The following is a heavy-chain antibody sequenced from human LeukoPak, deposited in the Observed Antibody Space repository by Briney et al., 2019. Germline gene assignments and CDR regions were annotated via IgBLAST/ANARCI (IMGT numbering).Heavy chain of an antibody. J-gene: IGHJ6*03. Sequence: GGTLRLSCAVSGFTFSIYGMSWVRQAPGKGLEWVSAISDSGDSTYYADSVKGRFTISRDNAKNSLYLQMNSLRADDTALYYCARHSYGGLNYYYFYMDVWGKGTTVTVSS. CDR3: ARHSYGGLNYYYFYMDV. CDR1: GFTFSIYG. CDR2: ISDSGDST. V-gene: IGHV3-23*01. D-gene: IGHD4/OR15-4a*01.